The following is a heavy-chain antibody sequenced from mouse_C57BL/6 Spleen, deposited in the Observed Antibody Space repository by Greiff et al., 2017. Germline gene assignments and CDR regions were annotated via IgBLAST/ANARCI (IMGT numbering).Heavy chain of an antibody. J-gene: IGHJ2*01. CDR2: ILPGSGST. Sequence: QVQLKQSGAELMKPGASVKLSCKATGYTFTGYWIEWVKQRPGHGLEWIGEILPGSGSTNYKEKFKGKATFTADTSSNTAYMQLSSLTTDDSAIYYGARGGNYGNLDLDYWGQGTTLTVSS. CDR3: ARGGNYGNLDLDY. V-gene: IGHV1-9*01. D-gene: IGHD2-1*01. CDR1: GYTFTGYW.